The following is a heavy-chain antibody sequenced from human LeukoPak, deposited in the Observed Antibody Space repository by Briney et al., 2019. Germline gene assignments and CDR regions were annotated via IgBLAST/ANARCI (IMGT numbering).Heavy chain of an antibody. CDR1: GGSLSGSY. CDR2: INHSGSA. J-gene: IGHJ4*02. V-gene: IGHV4-34*01. Sequence: SETLSLTCAVYGGSLSGSYWSWIRQPPGKGLEWIGEINHSGSANYNPSLKSRVTLSIDKSKNQFSLNLNSVTAADTAVYYCARGRSWFDYWGQGTLVTVSS. CDR3: ARGRSWFDY.